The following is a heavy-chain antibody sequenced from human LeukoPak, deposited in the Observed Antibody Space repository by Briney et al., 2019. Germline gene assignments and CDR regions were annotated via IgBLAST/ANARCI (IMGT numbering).Heavy chain of an antibody. D-gene: IGHD5-18*01. CDR3: AGLDAAMPDAFDI. V-gene: IGHV3-66*01. CDR1: GFTFSSYD. J-gene: IGHJ3*02. CDR2: IYSGGST. Sequence: PGGSLRLSCAASGFTFSSYDMSWVRQAPGKGLEWVSLIYSGGSTYYADSVKGRFAISRDNSKNTLYLQMNSLRADDTAVYYCAGLDAAMPDAFDIWGQGTTVTVSS.